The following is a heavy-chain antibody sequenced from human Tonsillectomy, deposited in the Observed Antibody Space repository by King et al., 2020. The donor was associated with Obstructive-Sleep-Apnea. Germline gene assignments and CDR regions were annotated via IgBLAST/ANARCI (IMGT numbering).Heavy chain of an antibody. CDR2: ISYEGSNK. D-gene: IGHD6-19*01. V-gene: IGHV3-30*04. CDR3: ARDVGSDSSGWYGGFDY. Sequence: GGGGGGPGGSRGRACAASGFTVRSYAMHWVRQAPGKGLEGVAVISYEGSNKYYADSVKGRFTISRDNSKNTLYLQMNSLRAEDTAVYYCARDVGSDSSGWYGGFDYWGKGTLVTVSS. CDR1: GFTVRSYA. J-gene: IGHJ4*02.